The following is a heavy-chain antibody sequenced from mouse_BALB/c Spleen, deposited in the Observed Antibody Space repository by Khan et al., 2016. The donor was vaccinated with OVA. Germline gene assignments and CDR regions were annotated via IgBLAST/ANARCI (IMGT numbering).Heavy chain of an antibody. CDR3: VRDGAYHRNDGWFAY. Sequence: QVQLKQSGAELARPGASVKMSCKASGYTFTSYTIHWIKLRPGQGLEWIGFINPSNGYTNYNQKFKDKATLTADKSSTTVYMQLSSLTSDDSAVYNWVRDGAYHRNDGWFAYWGQGTLSLSLQ. CDR1: GYTFTSYT. CDR2: INPSNGYT. V-gene: IGHV1-4*01. J-gene: IGHJ3*01. D-gene: IGHD2-14*01.